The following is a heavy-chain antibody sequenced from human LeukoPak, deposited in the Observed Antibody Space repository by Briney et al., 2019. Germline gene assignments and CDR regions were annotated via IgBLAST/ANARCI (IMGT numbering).Heavy chain of an antibody. CDR1: GFTFSTFW. CDR2: IKEDESEK. Sequence: GGSLRLSCAASGFTFSTFWMNWVRQAPGKGLEWVANIKEDESEKYYVDSVKGRFTISRDNAKNSLYLQMNSLRAEDTAVYYCVKEVAVTGVGECWGQGTLVTVSS. D-gene: IGHD3-16*01. J-gene: IGHJ4*02. CDR3: VKEVAVTGVGEC. V-gene: IGHV3-7*05.